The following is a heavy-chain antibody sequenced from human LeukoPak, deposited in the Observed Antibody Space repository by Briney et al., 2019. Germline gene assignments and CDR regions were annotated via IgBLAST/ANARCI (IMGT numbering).Heavy chain of an antibody. CDR3: ARMEYYYGSGSYNY. J-gene: IGHJ4*02. CDR2: INHSGST. V-gene: IGHV4-34*01. D-gene: IGHD3-10*01. Sequence: PSETLSLTCAVYGGSFSGYYWSWIRQPPGKGLEWIGEINHSGSTNYNPSPKSRVTISVDTSKNQFSLKLSSVTAADTAVYYCARMEYYYGSGSYNYWGQGTLVTVSS. CDR1: GGSFSGYY.